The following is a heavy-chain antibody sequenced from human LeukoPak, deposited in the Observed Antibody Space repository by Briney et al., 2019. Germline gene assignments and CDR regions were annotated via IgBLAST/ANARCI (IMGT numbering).Heavy chain of an antibody. J-gene: IGHJ4*02. D-gene: IGHD3-10*01. V-gene: IGHV1-18*01. Sequence: ASVKVSCKPSGYSFTSHGISWVRQAPGQGLEWMGWISGYNGNTNYAQKFQGRVTMTTDASTRTAHMEVRGLRSDDTAVYYCARGGWTTGVDYWGQGTLVTVSS. CDR3: ARGGWTTGVDY. CDR1: GYSFTSHG. CDR2: ISGYNGNT.